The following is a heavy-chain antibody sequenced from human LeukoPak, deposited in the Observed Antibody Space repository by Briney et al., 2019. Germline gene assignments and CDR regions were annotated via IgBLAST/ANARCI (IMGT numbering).Heavy chain of an antibody. D-gene: IGHD3-10*01. CDR1: GDSVSSNSAA. CDR3: ARDGWFGELLYPHYYYYMDV. V-gene: IGHV6-1*01. J-gene: IGHJ6*03. Sequence: SQTLSLTCAISGDSVSSNSAAWNWVRQSPSRGLEWLGRTYYRSKWYNDYAVSVKSRITINPDTSKNQFSLQLNSVTPEDTAVYYCARDGWFGELLYPHYYYYMDVWGKGTTVTISS. CDR2: TYYRSKWYN.